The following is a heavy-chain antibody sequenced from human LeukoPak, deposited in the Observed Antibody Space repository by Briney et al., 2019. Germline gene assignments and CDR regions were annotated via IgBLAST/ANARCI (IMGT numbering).Heavy chain of an antibody. J-gene: IGHJ6*03. CDR2: INGDGRNI. D-gene: IGHD2-2*01. Sequence: PGGSLRLSCVASGFTFSSYWMHWVRQDPRKGLVWVSRINGDGRNINYADSVRGRFTISRDNAKNSLYLQMNSLRAEDTAVYYCARDRDIVVVPAVAPMDVWGKGTTVTVSS. V-gene: IGHV3-74*01. CDR1: GFTFSSYW. CDR3: ARDRDIVVVPAVAPMDV.